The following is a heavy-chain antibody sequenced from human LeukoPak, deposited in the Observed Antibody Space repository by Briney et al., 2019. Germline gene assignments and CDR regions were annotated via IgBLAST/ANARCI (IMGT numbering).Heavy chain of an antibody. J-gene: IGHJ4*02. CDR3: TRDRSRAEND. CDR1: GFTFSGHW. V-gene: IGHV3-7*01. CDR2: INQGGSDK. D-gene: IGHD1-14*01. Sequence: GGSLRLSCAASGFTFSGHWMSWVRQAPGKGLEWVANINQGGSDKYYVDSVKGRFTISRDNANNLLYLQMSSLRGEDTAVYYCTRDRSRAENDWGQGTLVTVSS.